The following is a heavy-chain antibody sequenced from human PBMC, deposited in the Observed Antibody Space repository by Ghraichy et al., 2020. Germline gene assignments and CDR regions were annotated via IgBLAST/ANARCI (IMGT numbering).Heavy chain of an antibody. V-gene: IGHV1-46*03. D-gene: IGHD3-22*01. J-gene: IGHJ4*02. Sequence: ASVKVSCKASGYTFTSYYMHWVRQAPGQGLEWMGIINPSGGSTSYAQKFQGRVTMTRDTSTSTVYMELSSLRSEDTAVYYCARTTSFVPQYYYDSSGEHFDYWGQGTLVTVSS. CDR2: INPSGGST. CDR3: ARTTSFVPQYYYDSSGEHFDY. CDR1: GYTFTSYY.